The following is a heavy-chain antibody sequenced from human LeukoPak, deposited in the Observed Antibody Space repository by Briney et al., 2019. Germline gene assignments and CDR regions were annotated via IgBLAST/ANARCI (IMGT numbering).Heavy chain of an antibody. CDR1: GITFSSYG. J-gene: IGHJ4*02. Sequence: GGSLRLSCAASGITFSSYGMSWVRQAPGKGLEWVANIRQDGSENYYVDSVKGRFTISRDNGKNSLYLQMNSLRAEDTAVYYCARVTVYTYGLFDYWGQGTLVTVSS. CDR3: ARVTVYTYGLFDY. V-gene: IGHV3-7*01. CDR2: IRQDGSEN. D-gene: IGHD5-18*01.